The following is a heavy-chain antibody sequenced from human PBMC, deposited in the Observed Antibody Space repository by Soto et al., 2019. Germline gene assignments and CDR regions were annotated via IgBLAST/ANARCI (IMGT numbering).Heavy chain of an antibody. CDR1: GYSFTSYW. Sequence: PGESLKISCKGSGYSFTSYWISWVRQMPGKGLEWMGRIDPSDSYTNYSPSFQGHVTISADKSISTAYLQWSSLKASDTAMYYCASGYYQGPEYFQHWGQGTLVTVSS. J-gene: IGHJ1*01. D-gene: IGHD3-22*01. CDR2: IDPSDSYT. CDR3: ASGYYQGPEYFQH. V-gene: IGHV5-10-1*01.